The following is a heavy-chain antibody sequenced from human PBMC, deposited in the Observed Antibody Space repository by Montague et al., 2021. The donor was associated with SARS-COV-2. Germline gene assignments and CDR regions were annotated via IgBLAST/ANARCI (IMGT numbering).Heavy chain of an antibody. V-gene: IGHV4-59*11. D-gene: IGHD3-10*01. CDR2: IYYGGGI. J-gene: IGHJ5*02. CDR1: GGSMSDHY. Sequence: SETLSPTCTVSGGSMSDHYWAWIRQPPGKGLEWLAYIYYGGGIXSXASXXXRVPMSVDTSKNQFSLKLTSVTAADTAVYYCARAVSVRRAVNWFDPWGQGTLVTVSS. CDR3: ARAVSVRRAVNWFDP.